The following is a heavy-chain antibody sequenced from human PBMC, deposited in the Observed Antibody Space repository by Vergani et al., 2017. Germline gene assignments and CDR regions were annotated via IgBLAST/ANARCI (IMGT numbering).Heavy chain of an antibody. CDR2: IQFDGSNQ. J-gene: IGHJ3*02. CDR3: AKDRNHLGTGTWTFDI. V-gene: IGHV3-30*02. Sequence: QVQLVESGGGVVQRGGSLRLSCATSGFTLSNYDMQWIRQGPGKGLEFVAFIQFDGSNQYYADSVKGRFTLSRDFSKNTLYLQMNSLRGEDTALYYCAKDRNHLGTGTWTFDIWGQGTMVTVSS. CDR1: GFTLSNYD. D-gene: IGHD1-7*01.